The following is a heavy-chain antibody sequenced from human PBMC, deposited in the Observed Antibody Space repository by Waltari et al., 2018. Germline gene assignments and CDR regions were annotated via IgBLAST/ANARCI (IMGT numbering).Heavy chain of an antibody. CDR2: TKQDGSEQ. CDR3: ARDLSYIAARPRGFDY. V-gene: IGHV3-7*01. Sequence: EVQLVESGGGLVQPGGSLRLSCAASGFTFSSYWMSWVRQAPGKGLEWVANTKQDGSEQDYVGSVKGRFTLSRDNAKNSLYLQMTSLRAEDTAVYYCARDLSYIAARPRGFDYWGQGTLVTVSS. J-gene: IGHJ4*02. CDR1: GFTFSSYW. D-gene: IGHD6-6*01.